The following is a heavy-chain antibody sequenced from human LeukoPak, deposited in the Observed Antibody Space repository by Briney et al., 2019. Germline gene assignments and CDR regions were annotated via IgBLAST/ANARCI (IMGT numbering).Heavy chain of an antibody. V-gene: IGHV3-9*01. CDR3: AKHPGEGITIFGVVIISHFDY. D-gene: IGHD3-3*01. J-gene: IGHJ4*02. CDR2: ISWNRGSI. CDR1: GFTFDDYA. Sequence: PGGSLRLSCAASGFTFDDYAMHWVRQAPGKGLEWVSGISWNRGSIGYADSVKGRFTISRDNSKNTLYLQMNSLRAEDTAVYYCAKHPGEGITIFGVVIISHFDYWGQGTLVTVSS.